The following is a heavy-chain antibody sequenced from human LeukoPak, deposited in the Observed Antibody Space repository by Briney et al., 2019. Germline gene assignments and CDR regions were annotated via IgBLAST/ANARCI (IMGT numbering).Heavy chain of an antibody. J-gene: IGHJ4*02. Sequence: PGGSLRLSCAASGFTVSSNYMNWVRQAPGKGLEWVSSISSSSSYIYYADSVKGRFTISRDNAKNSLYLQMNSLRAEDTAVYYCARVEGLEYDSSGYYYTFDYWGQGTLVTVSS. CDR3: ARVEGLEYDSSGYYYTFDY. CDR2: ISSSSSYI. V-gene: IGHV3-21*01. CDR1: GFTVSSNY. D-gene: IGHD3-22*01.